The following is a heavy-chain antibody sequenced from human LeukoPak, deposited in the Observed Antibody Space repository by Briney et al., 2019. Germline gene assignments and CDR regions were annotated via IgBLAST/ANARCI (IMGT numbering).Heavy chain of an antibody. J-gene: IGHJ3*02. CDR2: ISYDGSNK. V-gene: IGHV3-30*04. CDR3: ARNPDGYCSSTSYNDAFDI. CDR1: GFTFSSYA. Sequence: PGRSLRLSCAASGFTFSSYAMHWVRQAPGKGLEWVAVISYDGSNKYYADSVKGRFTISRDNSKNTLYLQMNSLRAEDTAVYYCARNPDGYCSSTSYNDAFDIWGQGTMVTVSS. D-gene: IGHD2-2*03.